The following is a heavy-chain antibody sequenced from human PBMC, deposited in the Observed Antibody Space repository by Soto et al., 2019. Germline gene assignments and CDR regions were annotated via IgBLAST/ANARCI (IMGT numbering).Heavy chain of an antibody. Sequence: ASVKVSCKASGHTFTDYYIHWVRQAPGQGLEWMGWISANNGNTNYAQKLQGRVTMTTDTSTSTAYMELRSLRSDDTAVYYCARDRRGSYLLGFDPWGQGTLVTVSS. V-gene: IGHV1-18*04. CDR1: GHTFTDYY. J-gene: IGHJ5*02. D-gene: IGHD1-26*01. CDR2: ISANNGNT. CDR3: ARDRRGSYLLGFDP.